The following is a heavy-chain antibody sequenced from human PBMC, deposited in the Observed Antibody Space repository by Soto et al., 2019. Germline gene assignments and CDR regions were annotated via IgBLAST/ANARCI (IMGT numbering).Heavy chain of an antibody. CDR3: ARRRNNYHSSGKNWLDT. V-gene: IGHV5-51*01. CDR2: IYPGDSDT. Sequence: GDSLKISFKVAGYGFTSYLSCFGLQMPGKGLECMWIIYPGDSDTRYSPSFQGQVAISADKSISTAYLQWSSLKDSETAMYYCARRRNNYHSSGKNWLDTWGQGTLVTVYS. D-gene: IGHD3-22*01. J-gene: IGHJ5*02. CDR1: GYGFTSYL.